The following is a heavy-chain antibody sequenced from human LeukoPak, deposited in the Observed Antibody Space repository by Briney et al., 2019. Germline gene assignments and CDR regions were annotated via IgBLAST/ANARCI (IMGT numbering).Heavy chain of an antibody. D-gene: IGHD1-14*01. CDR3: ARVPDSYYYYYMDV. Sequence: GGSLRLSCAASGFTFSSYAMSWVRQAPGGGLEWVLAISGSGGSTYYADSVKGWLTISRDNSKNTLYLQMSSLRAEDTAVYYCARVPDSYYYYYMDVWGKGTTVTVSS. CDR2: ISGSGGST. V-gene: IGHV3-23*01. CDR1: GFTFSSYA. J-gene: IGHJ6*03.